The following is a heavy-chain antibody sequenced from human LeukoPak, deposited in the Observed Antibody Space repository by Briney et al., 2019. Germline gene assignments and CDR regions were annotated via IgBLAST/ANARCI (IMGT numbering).Heavy chain of an antibody. V-gene: IGHV1-18*01. CDR2: ISAYNGNT. D-gene: IGHD2-2*02. CDR3: ARDGLSYTNPNNWFDP. CDR1: GYTFTNYG. J-gene: IGHJ5*02. Sequence: GASVKVSCKASGYTFTNYGISWVRQAPGQGLEWMGWISAYNGNTHYAQNLQGRVTMTTDTSTDTAYMELRSLRSDDTAVYYCARDGLSYTNPNNWFDPWGQGTLVTVSS.